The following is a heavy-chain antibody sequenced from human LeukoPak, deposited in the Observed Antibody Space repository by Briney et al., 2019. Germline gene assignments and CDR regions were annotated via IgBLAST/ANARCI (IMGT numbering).Heavy chain of an antibody. CDR3: ARDDTVTTRVGFID. V-gene: IGHV3-7*01. CDR2: IKQDGSEK. Sequence: GGSLTLSCAASGFTFSSYWMSWVRQAPGKGLEWVANIKQDGSEKYYVDSVKGRFTISRDNAKKSLYLLMNSLRAEDTAVYYCARDDTVTTRVGFIDWGQGTLVTVSS. CDR1: GFTFSSYW. J-gene: IGHJ4*02. D-gene: IGHD4-17*01.